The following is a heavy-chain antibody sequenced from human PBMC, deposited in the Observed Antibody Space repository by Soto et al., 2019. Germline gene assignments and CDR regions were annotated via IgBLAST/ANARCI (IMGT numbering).Heavy chain of an antibody. CDR3: ARDLIAARPGWFDP. CDR2: ISVYNGNT. V-gene: IGHV1-18*01. CDR1: GYTFATFG. J-gene: IGHJ5*02. D-gene: IGHD6-6*01. Sequence: ASVKVSCKPSGYTFATFGISWVRQAPGQGLEWMGWISVYNGNTKYAQKLQGRVTMTTDTSTSTAYMELRSLRSDDTAVYYCARDLIAARPGWFDPWGQGTLVTVS.